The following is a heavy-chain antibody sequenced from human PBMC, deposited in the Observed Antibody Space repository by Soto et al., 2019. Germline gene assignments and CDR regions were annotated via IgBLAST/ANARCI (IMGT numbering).Heavy chain of an antibody. Sequence: PRESLKISCKGSGYSFTSYWIGWVRQMPGKGLEWMGIIYPGDSDTRYSPSFQGQVTISADKSISTAYLQWSSLKASDTAMYYCARLSFYDFWSGYYTRDYYYYMDVWGKGTTVTVSS. V-gene: IGHV5-51*01. J-gene: IGHJ6*03. CDR2: IYPGDSDT. CDR3: ARLSFYDFWSGYYTRDYYYYMDV. CDR1: GYSFTSYW. D-gene: IGHD3-3*01.